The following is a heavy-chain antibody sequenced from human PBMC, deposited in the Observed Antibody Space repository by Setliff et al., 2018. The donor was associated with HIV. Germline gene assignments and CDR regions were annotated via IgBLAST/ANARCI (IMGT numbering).Heavy chain of an antibody. J-gene: IGHJ4*02. V-gene: IGHV3-7*01. CDR2: IKTDGRET. Sequence: GGSLRLSCAAFEFTFSNYWMGWVRQAPGMGLEWVANIKTDGRETYYVESLKDRFTISRDNAKNTLYLQMNSLRAEDTGVYYCHSGYDAEEQSYFDYWGQGTLVTVSS. CDR1: EFTFSNYW. D-gene: IGHD5-12*01. CDR3: HSGYDAEEQSYFDY.